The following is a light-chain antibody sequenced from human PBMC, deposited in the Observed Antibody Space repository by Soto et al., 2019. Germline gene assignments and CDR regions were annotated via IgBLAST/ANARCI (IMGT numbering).Light chain of an antibody. J-gene: IGLJ1*01. CDR1: ISNIGAGYD. V-gene: IGLV1-40*01. CDR2: GNS. CDR3: QSYDISLSGLHV. Sequence: QSVLTQPPSVSGAPGQRVTISCTGSISNIGAGYDVHWYQQLPGTVPKVLIYGNSNRPSGVPDRFSGSKSGTSASLDITGLQAEDEADYFRQSYDISLSGLHVFGTGTKLTVL.